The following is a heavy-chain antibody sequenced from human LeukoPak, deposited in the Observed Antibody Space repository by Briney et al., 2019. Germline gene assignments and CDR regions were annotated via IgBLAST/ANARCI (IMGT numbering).Heavy chain of an antibody. Sequence: ASVKVSCKPSGYTFTGYYMHWVRQAPGQGLEWMGWINPDNGGTNYAQKFQGRVTMTRDMSISTAYMELSRQRSDDTAVYYCARDPSNSGYDYSYYFDYWGQGTLVTVSS. V-gene: IGHV1-2*02. CDR2: INPDNGGT. CDR3: ARDPSNSGYDYSYYFDY. D-gene: IGHD5-12*01. CDR1: GYTFTGYY. J-gene: IGHJ4*02.